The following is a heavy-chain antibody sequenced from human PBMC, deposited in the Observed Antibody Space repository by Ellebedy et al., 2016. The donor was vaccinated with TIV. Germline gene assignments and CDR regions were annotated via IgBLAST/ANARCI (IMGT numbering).Heavy chain of an antibody. D-gene: IGHD5/OR15-5a*01. Sequence: AASVKVSCKASGYTFTASYLHWVRQAPGQGLEWMGWINPNSVGTTYAQSFQGRLTMTRDTSINTAYMELRRLRSDDTAVYYCERDLSVNWFDPWGQGTLVTVSS. J-gene: IGHJ5*02. CDR2: INPNSVGT. V-gene: IGHV1-2*02. CDR3: ERDLSVNWFDP. CDR1: GYTFTASY.